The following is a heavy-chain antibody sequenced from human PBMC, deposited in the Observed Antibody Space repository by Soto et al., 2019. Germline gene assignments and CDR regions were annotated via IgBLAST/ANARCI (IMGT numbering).Heavy chain of an antibody. CDR3: ARDSQRGQWLPSYYYGMDV. V-gene: IGHV1-69*13. CDR2: LIPIFGTA. Sequence: SMKVSCKASGGTFSSYAISWVRQAPGQGLEWMGGLIPIFGTANYAQKFQGRVTITADESTSTAYMELSSLRSEDTAVYYCARDSQRGQWLPSYYYGMDVWVQGTKV. CDR1: GGTFSSYA. J-gene: IGHJ6*02. D-gene: IGHD5-12*01.